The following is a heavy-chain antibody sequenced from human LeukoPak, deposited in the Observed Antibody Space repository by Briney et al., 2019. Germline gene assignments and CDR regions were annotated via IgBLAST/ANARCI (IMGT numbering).Heavy chain of an antibody. J-gene: IGHJ5*02. CDR3: ARADYSSGWNVWIDP. D-gene: IGHD6-19*01. V-gene: IGHV4-59*01. Sequence: KPSETLSLTCTVSGGSISSYYWSWIRQPPGKGLEWIGYIYYSGSTNYNPSLKSRVTISVDTSKNQFSLKLSSVTAADTAVYYCARADYSSGWNVWIDPWGQGTLVTVSS. CDR1: GGSISSYY. CDR2: IYYSGST.